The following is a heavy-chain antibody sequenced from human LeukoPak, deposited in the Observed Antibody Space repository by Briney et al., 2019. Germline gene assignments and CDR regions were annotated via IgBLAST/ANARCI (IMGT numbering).Heavy chain of an antibody. CDR3: ARRLSSIATSAANDY. V-gene: IGHV5-51*01. CDR1: GYSFSSYW. CDR2: IHPGNSET. D-gene: IGHD2-15*01. Sequence: GESLKISCKGSGYSFSSYWIAWVRQMPGKGLEWMGIIHPGNSETTYNPSFRGHVTMSADKSVTTVYLQWSSLEASDTAMYYCARRLSSIATSAANDYWGQGTLVTVSS. J-gene: IGHJ4*02.